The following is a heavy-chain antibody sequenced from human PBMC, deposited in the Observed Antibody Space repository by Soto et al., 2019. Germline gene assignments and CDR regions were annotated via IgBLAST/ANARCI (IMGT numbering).Heavy chain of an antibody. CDR2: IIPKFGTT. Sequence: QVQLVQSGAEVKKPGSSVKVSCKASGGTFSTYGINWVRLAPGQGLEWMGWIIPKFGTTKNAQKFQGRVTLTADDSTNTAYMDLKYLRSEDTAVYFCAREVDPYYGGNSLSLDYWGQGTLVTVSS. CDR3: AREVDPYYGGNSLSLDY. CDR1: GGTFSTYG. D-gene: IGHD4-17*01. V-gene: IGHV1-69*13. J-gene: IGHJ4*02.